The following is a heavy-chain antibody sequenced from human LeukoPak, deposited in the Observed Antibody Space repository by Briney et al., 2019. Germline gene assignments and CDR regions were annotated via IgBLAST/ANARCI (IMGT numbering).Heavy chain of an antibody. CDR1: GYSISTGYY. J-gene: IGHJ4*02. CDR2: IYASGSS. V-gene: IGHV4-38-2*01. D-gene: IGHD6-13*01. Sequence: SETLSLTCAVSGYSISTGYYWAWIRQSPGRGLEWIGSIYASGSSYYNPSLKSRVTISVDTSKNQFSLKLRSVTAADTAVYYCARLRAVTRSSSWLQVRRRFDYWGQGTLVTVSS. CDR3: ARLRAVTRSSSWLQVRRRFDY.